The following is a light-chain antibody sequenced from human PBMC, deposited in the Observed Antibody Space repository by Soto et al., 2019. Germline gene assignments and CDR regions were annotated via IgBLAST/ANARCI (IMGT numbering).Light chain of an antibody. J-gene: IGLJ1*01. Sequence: QSVLTQPASVSGSPGQSITISCTGTSSDVGDYNLVSWYQQHPGKAPKLMIYDVSTRPSGVSNRFSGSKSGNTASLTISGLQAEDEADYYCSSYTTSSTLEGVFGTGTKV. CDR2: DVS. V-gene: IGLV2-14*03. CDR3: SSYTTSSTLEGV. CDR1: SSDVGDYNL.